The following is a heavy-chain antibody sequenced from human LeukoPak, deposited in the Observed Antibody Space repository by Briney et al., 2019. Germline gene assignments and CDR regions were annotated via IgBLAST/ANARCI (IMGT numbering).Heavy chain of an antibody. CDR1: GFTFSSYS. D-gene: IGHD2-15*01. V-gene: IGHV3-21*01. CDR3: ARGRYCSGGSCYQPMDV. CDR2: ISSSSSYI. Sequence: GGSLRLSCAASGFTFSSYSMNWVRQAPGKGLEWVSSISSSSSYIYNADSVKGRFTISRDNAKNSLYLQMNSLRAEDTAVYYCARGRYCSGGSCYQPMDVWGQGTTVTVSS. J-gene: IGHJ6*02.